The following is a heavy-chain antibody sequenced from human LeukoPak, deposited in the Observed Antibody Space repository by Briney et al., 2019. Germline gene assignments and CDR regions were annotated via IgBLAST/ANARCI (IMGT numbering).Heavy chain of an antibody. CDR1: GFTVSSNY. CDR3: ARFDSRGSQWAVDY. CDR2: IYSGGST. J-gene: IGHJ4*01. Sequence: GGSLRLSCAASGFTVSSNYMSWVRQAPGKGLEWVSVIYSGGSTYYADSVKGRFTISRDNPKNTLYLQLNSLRAEDTATYYCARFDSRGSQWAVDYCGHGALVTVSS. V-gene: IGHV3-53*01. D-gene: IGHD3-22*01.